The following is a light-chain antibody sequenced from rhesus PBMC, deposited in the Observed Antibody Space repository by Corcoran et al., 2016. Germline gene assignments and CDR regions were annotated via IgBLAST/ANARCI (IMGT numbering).Light chain of an antibody. CDR1: QGISSW. CDR2: KAS. J-gene: IGKJ1*01. Sequence: DIQMTQSPSSLSASVGDRVTITCRASQGISSWLAWYQQKPGTAPKLLIYKASSLQSGVPSRFSGSRSGTDFTLTISSLQSDDFATYYCQQYSTTPWTFGQGTKVEIK. V-gene: IGKV1-21*01. CDR3: QQYSTTPWT.